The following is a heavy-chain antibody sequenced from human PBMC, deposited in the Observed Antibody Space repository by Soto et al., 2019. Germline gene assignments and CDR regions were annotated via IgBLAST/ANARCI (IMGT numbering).Heavy chain of an antibody. V-gene: IGHV3-23*01. Sequence: GGSLRLSCAASGFTFSNYAMSWVRQAPGKGLEWVSGISGSGGTTYYADSVKGRLTISRDNSKNTLYLQMNSLRAEDTAVYYCARNDGEFWGGYHPSRYFDYWGQGTPVTVSS. CDR1: GFTFSNYA. D-gene: IGHD3-3*01. CDR2: ISGSGGTT. CDR3: ARNDGEFWGGYHPSRYFDY. J-gene: IGHJ4*02.